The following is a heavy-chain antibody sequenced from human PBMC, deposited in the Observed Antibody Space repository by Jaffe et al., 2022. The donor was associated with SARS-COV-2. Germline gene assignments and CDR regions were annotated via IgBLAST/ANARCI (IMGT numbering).Heavy chain of an antibody. CDR3: VQLSEDGQHQPPYKAFDI. Sequence: QVQLQESGPGLVKPSGTLSLTCTVSGGSISSTNWWSWVRQPPGKGLEWIGEIFHVGSTNYNPSLKSRVTMSIAKSRNQFSLKLTSVTAADTAVYYCVQLSEDGQHQPPYKAFDIWGQGTMVTVSS. CDR1: GGSISSTNW. D-gene: IGHD2-2*01. V-gene: IGHV4-4*02. J-gene: IGHJ3*02. CDR2: IFHVGST.